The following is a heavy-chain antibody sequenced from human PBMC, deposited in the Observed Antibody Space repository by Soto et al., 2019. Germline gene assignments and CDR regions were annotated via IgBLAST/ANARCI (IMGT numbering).Heavy chain of an antibody. CDR3: ARDLADVHLWDAFDV. V-gene: IGHV1-69*01. J-gene: IGHJ3*01. Sequence: QVQLVQSGPELKKPGSSVKVSCQAPGDTFNSYGISWVRQAPGQGLEWLGGIVPMFGTTNLELKFEDRVTITADELTTTVYMEIRGLTSEDTAVYYCARDLADVHLWDAFDVWGHGTRVTVSS. CDR1: GDTFNSYG. D-gene: IGHD6-13*01. CDR2: IVPMFGTT.